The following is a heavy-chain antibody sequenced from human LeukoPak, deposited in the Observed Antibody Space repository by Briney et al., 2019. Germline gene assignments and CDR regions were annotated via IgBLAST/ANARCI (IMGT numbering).Heavy chain of an antibody. CDR1: GFTFSSYS. J-gene: IGHJ4*02. V-gene: IGHV3-21*01. CDR2: ISSSSSYI. Sequence: GGSLRLSCAASGFTFSSYSMNWVRQAPGKGLEWVSSISSSSSYIYYADSVKGRFTISRDNAKNSLYLQMNSLRAEDTAVYYCASGRGTVLRFLEWLNSDYWGQGTLATVSS. CDR3: ASGRGTVLRFLEWLNSDY. D-gene: IGHD3-3*01.